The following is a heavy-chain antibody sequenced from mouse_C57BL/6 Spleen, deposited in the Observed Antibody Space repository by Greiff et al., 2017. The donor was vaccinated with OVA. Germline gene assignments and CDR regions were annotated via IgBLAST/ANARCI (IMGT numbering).Heavy chain of an antibody. V-gene: IGHV5-6*02. CDR2: ISSGGSYT. CDR1: GFTFSSYG. CDR3: AREGLRRGDYFDY. D-gene: IGHD2-4*01. J-gene: IGHJ2*01. Sequence: EVKLVESGGDLVKPGGSLKLSCAASGFTFSSYGMSWVRQTPDKRLEWVATISSGGSYTYYPDSVKGRFTISRDNAKNTLYLQMSSLKSEDTAMYYCAREGLRRGDYFDYWGQGTTLTVSS.